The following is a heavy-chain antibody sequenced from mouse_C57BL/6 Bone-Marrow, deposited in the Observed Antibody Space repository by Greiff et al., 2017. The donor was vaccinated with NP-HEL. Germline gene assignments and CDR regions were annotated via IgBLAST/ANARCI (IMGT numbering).Heavy chain of an antibody. J-gene: IGHJ1*03. Sequence: EVQLQQSVAELVRPGASVKLSCTASGFNIKNTYMHWVKQRPEQGLEWIGRIDPANGNTKYAPKFQGKATITADTSSNTAYLQLSSLTSEDTAIYYCAGYYYGSSYSWYFDVWGTGTTVTVSS. CDR2: IDPANGNT. D-gene: IGHD1-1*01. CDR1: GFNIKNTY. V-gene: IGHV14-3*01. CDR3: AGYYYGSSYSWYFDV.